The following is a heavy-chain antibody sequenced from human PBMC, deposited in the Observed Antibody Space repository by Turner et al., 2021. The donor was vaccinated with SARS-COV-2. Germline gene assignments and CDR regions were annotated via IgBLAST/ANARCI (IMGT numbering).Heavy chain of an antibody. CDR3: ARDDLDPDYGFHFDY. CDR1: GFAFSRYG. CDR2: IRYDGSNK. Sequence: QVQLVESGGGVVRRGRSLRLSCAASGFAFSRYGMHWVRQAPGKGPEWVAVIRYDGSNKFYAASLRGRFTISRDNSKNTVYLQMNSLRAEDTAVYYCARDDLDPDYGFHFDYWGQGTLVTVSS. V-gene: IGHV3-33*01. D-gene: IGHD4-17*01. J-gene: IGHJ4*02.